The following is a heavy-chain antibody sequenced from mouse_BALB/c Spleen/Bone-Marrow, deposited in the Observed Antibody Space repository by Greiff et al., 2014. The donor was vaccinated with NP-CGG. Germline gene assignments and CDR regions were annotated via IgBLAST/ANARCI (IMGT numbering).Heavy chain of an antibody. CDR1: GYAFSSSW. D-gene: IGHD1-1*01. V-gene: IGHV1-82*01. J-gene: IGHJ4*01. CDR2: IYPGDGDT. Sequence: VQLQQSGPELVKPGASVKISCTGSGYAFSSSWMNWVKQRPGQGLEWIGRIYPGDGDTNSNGRFKGKATLTADRSSNTAYMQLSSLTSVDSAVYFCARSAYYGSSHGAMDYWGQGTSVTVSS. CDR3: ARSAYYGSSHGAMDY.